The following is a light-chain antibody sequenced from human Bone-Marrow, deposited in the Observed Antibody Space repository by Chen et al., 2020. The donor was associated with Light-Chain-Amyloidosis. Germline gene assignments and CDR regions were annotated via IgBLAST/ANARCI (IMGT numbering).Light chain of an antibody. CDR3: AAWDDNMNGWV. CDR1: YSNIGSNT. J-gene: IGLJ3*02. V-gene: IGLV1-44*01. CDR2: SND. Sequence: QSVLTQPPSASGTPGQQVTISCSGSYSNIGSNTLSWYQNLPGRAPKLLMYSNDQRPSGVPDRFSGSKSGTSASLATSGLQSEDEADYYCAAWDDNMNGWVFGGGTKLTVL.